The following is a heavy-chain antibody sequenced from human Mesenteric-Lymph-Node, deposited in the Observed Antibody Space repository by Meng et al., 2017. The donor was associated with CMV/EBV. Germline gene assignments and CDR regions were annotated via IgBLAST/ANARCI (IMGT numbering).Heavy chain of an antibody. V-gene: IGHV4-39*07. J-gene: IGHJ4*02. CDR2: INHSGST. CDR3: ARGHSRFDY. D-gene: IGHD3-22*01. Sequence: GSLRLSCTVSGGSVSSGSYYWNWIRQPPGKGLEWIGEINHSGSTNYNPSLKSRVTISVDTSKNQFSLKLSSVTAADTAVYYCARGHSRFDYWGQGTLVTVSS. CDR1: GGSVSSGSYY.